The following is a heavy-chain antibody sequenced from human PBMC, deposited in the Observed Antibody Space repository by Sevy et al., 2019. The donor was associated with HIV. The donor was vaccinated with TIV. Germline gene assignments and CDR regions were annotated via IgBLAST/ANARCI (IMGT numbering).Heavy chain of an antibody. D-gene: IGHD3-10*01. CDR3: ARGEMVRTGYFDY. Sequence: SETLSLTCAVYGGSFSGYYWNWIRQPPGKGLEWIGEINHSGTTNYNPSLKSRVTISADTSKNQFSLKLSSVTAADTSVYYCARGEMVRTGYFDYWGQGTLVTVSS. CDR1: GGSFSGYY. J-gene: IGHJ4*02. V-gene: IGHV4-34*01. CDR2: INHSGTT.